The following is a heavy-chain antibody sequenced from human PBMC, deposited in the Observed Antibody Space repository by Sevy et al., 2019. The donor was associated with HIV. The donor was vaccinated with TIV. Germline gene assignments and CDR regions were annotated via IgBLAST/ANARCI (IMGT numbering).Heavy chain of an antibody. CDR2: IYYNGHI. Sequence: SETLSLTCTVSGGSITSLYWSWIRQPPGKGLEWIATIYYNGHINYNPSLKSRVTLSLDTSKNQFSLRLSSVTAADTAMYYCAGENAWGRGYSWGQGTLVTVSS. J-gene: IGHJ4*02. D-gene: IGHD1-26*01. CDR1: GGSITSLY. V-gene: IGHV4-59*08. CDR3: AGENAWGRGYS.